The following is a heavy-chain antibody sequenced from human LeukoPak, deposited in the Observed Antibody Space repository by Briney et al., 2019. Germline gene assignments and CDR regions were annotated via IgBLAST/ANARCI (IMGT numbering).Heavy chain of an antibody. D-gene: IGHD6-19*01. CDR2: IRYDGSNK. CDR1: GCTFSSYG. J-gene: IGHJ4*02. CDR3: AKDRQQWLGDFDY. Sequence: QPGGSLRLSCAASGCTFSSYGMHWVRQAPGRGLEWVAFIRYDGSNKYYADSVKGRFTISRDNSKNTLYLQMNSLRAEDTAVYYCAKDRQQWLGDFDYWGQGTLVTVSS. V-gene: IGHV3-30*02.